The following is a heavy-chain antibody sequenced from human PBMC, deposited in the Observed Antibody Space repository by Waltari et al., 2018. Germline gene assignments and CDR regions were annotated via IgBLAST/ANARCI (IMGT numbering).Heavy chain of an antibody. V-gene: IGHV4-39*01. Sequence: QLQLQESGPGLVKPSETLSLTCTVSGGSISSSSYYWGWIRQPPGKGLEWIGSIYYSGPPYYHPPLKSRVTISGDTSKNQFSLKLSSVTAADTAVYYCARHPAMTIMLWYFDLWGRGTLVTVSS. CDR2: IYYSGPP. D-gene: IGHD2-8*01. CDR1: GGSISSSSYY. J-gene: IGHJ2*01. CDR3: ARHPAMTIMLWYFDL.